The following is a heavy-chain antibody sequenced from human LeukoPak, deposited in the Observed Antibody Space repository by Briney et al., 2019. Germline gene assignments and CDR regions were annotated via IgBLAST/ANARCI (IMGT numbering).Heavy chain of an antibody. J-gene: IGHJ6*03. D-gene: IGHD3-10*01. Sequence: SVKVSCKASGGTFSSYAISWVRQAPGQGLEWMGGIIPIFGTANYAQKLQGRVTMTTDTSTSTAYMELRSLRSDDTAVYYCARAQYYYGSGSHYMDVWGKGTTVTVSS. CDR1: GGTFSSYA. CDR2: IIPIFGTA. V-gene: IGHV1-69*05. CDR3: ARAQYYYGSGSHYMDV.